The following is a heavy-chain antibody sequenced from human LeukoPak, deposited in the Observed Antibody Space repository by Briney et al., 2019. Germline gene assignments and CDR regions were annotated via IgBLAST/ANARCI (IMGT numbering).Heavy chain of an antibody. V-gene: IGHV4-39*01. D-gene: IGHD6-6*01. Sequence: SETLSLTCTVSGGSTSSSSYYWGWIRQPPGKGLEWIGSIYYSESTYYNPSLKSRVTISVDTSKNQFSLKLSSVTAADTAVYYCARLVGTIAARPVDYWGQGTLVTVSS. CDR2: IYYSEST. CDR1: GGSTSSSSYY. CDR3: ARLVGTIAARPVDY. J-gene: IGHJ4*02.